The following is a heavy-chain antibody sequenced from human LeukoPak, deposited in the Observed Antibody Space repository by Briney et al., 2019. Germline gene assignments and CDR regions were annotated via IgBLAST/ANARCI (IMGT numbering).Heavy chain of an antibody. CDR1: GFTFRSYW. D-gene: IGHD3-10*01. Sequence: PGGSLRLSCAASGFTFRSYWMSWVRQAPGKGLEWVANTKQDGSEKYYVDSAKGRFTISRDNARNSLYLQMNSLRVEDTAVYYCARGAYYYNSGDAFDVWGQGTMVTVSS. CDR3: ARGAYYYNSGDAFDV. CDR2: TKQDGSEK. J-gene: IGHJ3*01. V-gene: IGHV3-7*01.